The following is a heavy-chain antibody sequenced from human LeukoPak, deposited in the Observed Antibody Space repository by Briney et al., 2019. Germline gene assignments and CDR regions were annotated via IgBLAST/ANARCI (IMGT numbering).Heavy chain of an antibody. CDR3: ARDWNTFGGVIVGDYYFDY. J-gene: IGHJ4*02. Sequence: GGSLRLSCAASGFTFSSYEMNWVRQAPGKGLEWVSYISSSGSTIYYADSVKGRFTISRDNAKNSLYLQMNSLRAEDTAVYYCARDWNTFGGVIVGDYYFDYWGQGTLVTVSS. V-gene: IGHV3-48*03. CDR1: GFTFSSYE. D-gene: IGHD3-16*02. CDR2: ISSSGSTI.